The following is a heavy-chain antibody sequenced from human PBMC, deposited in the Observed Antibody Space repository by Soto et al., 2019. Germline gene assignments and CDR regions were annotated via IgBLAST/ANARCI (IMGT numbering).Heavy chain of an antibody. Sequence: QLQLQESGPGLAKPSETLSLICTVSGGSISSTSYYWGWIRQPPGKGLEWIGNIYYSGSTSYNSSLKSQVTISVDASKNQFSWKLSSVTAADTALYYCARLTVSRGFAYWGQGTLVSVSS. CDR1: GGSISSTSYY. CDR3: ARLTVSRGFAY. J-gene: IGHJ4*02. D-gene: IGHD4-17*01. CDR2: IYYSGST. V-gene: IGHV4-39*01.